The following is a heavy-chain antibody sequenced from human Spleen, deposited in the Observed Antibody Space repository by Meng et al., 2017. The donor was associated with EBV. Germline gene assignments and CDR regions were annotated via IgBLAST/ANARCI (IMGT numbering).Heavy chain of an antibody. Sequence: QVSLWQSGGEVKKPGASVKVSCKASGYTFTSYDINWVRQAPGQGLEWMGWVNPDSGNTGYPQKFQGRVTMTRNTSISTTYMELRSLTSEDTAVYYCARGMSYYDNSGFFDYWGQGALVTVSS. CDR2: VNPDSGNT. CDR1: GYTFTSYD. D-gene: IGHD3-22*01. CDR3: ARGMSYYDNSGFFDY. V-gene: IGHV1-8*02. J-gene: IGHJ4*02.